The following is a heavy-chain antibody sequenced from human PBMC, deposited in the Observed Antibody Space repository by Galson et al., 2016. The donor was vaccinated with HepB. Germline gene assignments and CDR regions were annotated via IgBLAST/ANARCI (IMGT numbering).Heavy chain of an antibody. J-gene: IGHJ2*01. D-gene: IGHD6-19*01. CDR3: ARGVAVPGTSYWYFDL. CDR1: GYPVTEFS. CDR2: FDPEDGET. Sequence: SVKVSCKVSGYPVTEFSMHWVRQAPGDGLEWMGSFDPEDGETIYAQTFQGTFTMTEDTSTDTAYMELGSLRSEDTAVYYCARGVAVPGTSYWYFDLWGRGTLVIVSS. V-gene: IGHV1-24*01.